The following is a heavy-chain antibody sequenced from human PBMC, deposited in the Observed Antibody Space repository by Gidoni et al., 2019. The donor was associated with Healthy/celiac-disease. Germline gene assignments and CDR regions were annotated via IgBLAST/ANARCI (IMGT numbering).Heavy chain of an antibody. CDR1: GGSTGSGSYY. CDR3: ARDNPHGMDV. J-gene: IGHJ6*02. V-gene: IGHV4-61*02. Sequence: QVQLQESGPALVKPKQTLYRPCTLSGGSTGSGSYYWSWIRQPAGKGLEWIGRIYPSGSTNYNTSLKSRVTISLDTSKNPFSLKLSSVTAADTAVYYCARDNPHGMDVWGQGTTVTVSS. CDR2: IYPSGST.